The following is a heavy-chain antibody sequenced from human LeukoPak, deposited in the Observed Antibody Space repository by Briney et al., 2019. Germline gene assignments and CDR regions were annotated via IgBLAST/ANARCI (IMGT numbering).Heavy chain of an antibody. J-gene: IGHJ6*02. D-gene: IGHD6-13*01. Sequence: SVKVSCKASGGTFSRYAISWGRQAPGQGLEWMGGIIPIFGTANYAQKFQGRVTITADESTSTACMELSSLRSEDTAVYYCAGLPGIAAAGTPIYYYGMDVWGQGTTVTVSS. V-gene: IGHV1-69*13. CDR3: AGLPGIAAAGTPIYYYGMDV. CDR1: GGTFSRYA. CDR2: IIPIFGTA.